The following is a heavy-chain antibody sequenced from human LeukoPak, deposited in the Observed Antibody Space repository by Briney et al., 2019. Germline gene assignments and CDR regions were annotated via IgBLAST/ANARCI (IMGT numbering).Heavy chain of an antibody. CDR3: AILTGYHDFDH. CDR1: GFTFDDYT. D-gene: IGHD3-9*01. J-gene: IGHJ4*02. V-gene: IGHV3-43*01. Sequence: GGSLRLSCAASGFTFDDYTMPWVRHAPGKGLEWVSLIRWDGGSTYYADSVKGRFTISRDNSKNSLYLQMNSLGTEDTALYYCAILTGYHDFDHWGQGTQVTVSS. CDR2: IRWDGGST.